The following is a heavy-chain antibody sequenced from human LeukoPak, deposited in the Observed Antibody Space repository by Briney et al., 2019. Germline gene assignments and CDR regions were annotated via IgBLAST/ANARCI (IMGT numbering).Heavy chain of an antibody. J-gene: IGHJ2*01. CDR3: ARGKEVPAPYWYFDL. Sequence: PSETLSLTCTVSGGSISSSSYYWSWIRQHPGKGLEWVGYIYYSGSTYYNPSLKSRVTISVDTSKNQFSLKLSSVTAADTAVYYCARGKEVPAPYWYFDLWGRGTLVTVSS. CDR2: IYYSGST. CDR1: GGSISSSSYY. V-gene: IGHV4-31*03. D-gene: IGHD2-2*01.